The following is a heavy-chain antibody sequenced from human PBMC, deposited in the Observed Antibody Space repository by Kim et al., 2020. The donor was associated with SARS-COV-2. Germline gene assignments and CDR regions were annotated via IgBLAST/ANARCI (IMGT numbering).Heavy chain of an antibody. CDR2: INTNTGNP. Sequence: ASVKVSCKASGYTFTSYAMNWVRQAPGQGLEWMGWINTNTGNPTYAQGFTGRFVFSLDTSVSTAYLQISSLKAEDTAVYYCARDRVRSQWLVLGYYYYGMDVWGQGTTVTVSS. D-gene: IGHD6-19*01. CDR3: ARDRVRSQWLVLGYYYYGMDV. V-gene: IGHV7-4-1*02. CDR1: GYTFTSYA. J-gene: IGHJ6*02.